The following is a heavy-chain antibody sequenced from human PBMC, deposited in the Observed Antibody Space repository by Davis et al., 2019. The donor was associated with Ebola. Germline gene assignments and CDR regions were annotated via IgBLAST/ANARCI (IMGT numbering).Heavy chain of an antibody. CDR1: GFTFSSYA. J-gene: IGHJ6*03. D-gene: IGHD2-2*01. Sequence: LSLTCAASGFTFSSYAMSWVRQAPGKGLEWVSAISGSGGSTYYADSVKGRFTISRDNSKNTLYLQMNSLRAEDTAVYYCAKSGRYCSSTSCTYYYYYYMDVWGKGTTVTVSS. CDR2: ISGSGGST. CDR3: AKSGRYCSSTSCTYYYYYYMDV. V-gene: IGHV3-23*01.